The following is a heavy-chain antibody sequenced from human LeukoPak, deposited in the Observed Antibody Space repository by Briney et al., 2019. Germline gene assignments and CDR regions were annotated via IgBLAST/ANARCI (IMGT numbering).Heavy chain of an antibody. V-gene: IGHV3-23*01. CDR3: AKGHGYFDYYYMDV. CDR1: GFTFSSYA. J-gene: IGHJ6*03. CDR2: ISGSGGST. D-gene: IGHD5-18*01. Sequence: GGSLRLSCAASGFTFSSYAMSWVRQAPGKGLEWVSAISGSGGSTYYADSVKGRFTISRDNSKNTLYLQMNSLRAEDTAVYYCAKGHGYFDYYYMDVRGKGTTVTISS.